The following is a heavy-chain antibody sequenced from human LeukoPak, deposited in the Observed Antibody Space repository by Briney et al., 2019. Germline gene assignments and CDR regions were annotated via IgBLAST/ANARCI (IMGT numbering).Heavy chain of an antibody. Sequence: ASVKVSCKASEYTFTSYSLHWLRQAPGQGLQWMGMIHPTAGSANYAQKFQGRVTMTRDMSTSTVYMELSSLRSEDTAVYYCARTSPPYYDFWSGYYQRPQAYYYYMDVWGKGTTVTVSS. D-gene: IGHD3-3*01. CDR1: EYTFTSYS. CDR3: ARTSPPYYDFWSGYYQRPQAYYYYMDV. V-gene: IGHV1-46*01. CDR2: IHPTAGSA. J-gene: IGHJ6*03.